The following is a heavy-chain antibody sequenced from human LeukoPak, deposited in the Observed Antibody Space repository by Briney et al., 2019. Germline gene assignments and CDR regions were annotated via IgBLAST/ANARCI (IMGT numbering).Heavy chain of an antibody. Sequence: GGSLRLSCAVSEFTFGGRWMHWVRQAPGKGLVWVALIKDDGSTTNYADSVKGRFTASRDGAKNTVYLQMSSLRAEDTAVYYCHPLSFVTNWGQGTLVTVSS. CDR2: IKDDGSTT. CDR1: EFTFGGRW. J-gene: IGHJ4*02. CDR3: HPLSFVTN. V-gene: IGHV3-74*01. D-gene: IGHD2-8*01.